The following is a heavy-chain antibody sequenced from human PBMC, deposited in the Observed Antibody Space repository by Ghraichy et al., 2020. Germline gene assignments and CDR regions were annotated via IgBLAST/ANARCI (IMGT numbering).Heavy chain of an antibody. J-gene: IGHJ3*01. Sequence: GGSLRLSCRSSGYTFKAYWIAWVRQVPGKGLEWVGMIYPGDSDTRYSPSLQGRISISADESINTAHLHLSSLEASDTAMYYCARGKSYPAQPEGLDVWAQGTMGTGSS. CDR2: IYPGDSDT. D-gene: IGHD3-16*02. CDR1: GYTFKAYW. V-gene: IGHV5-51*01. CDR3: ARGKSYPAQPEGLDV.